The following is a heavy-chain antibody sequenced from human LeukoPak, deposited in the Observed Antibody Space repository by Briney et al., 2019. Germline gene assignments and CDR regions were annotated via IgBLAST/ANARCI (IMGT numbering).Heavy chain of an antibody. CDR1: GFIVNSNY. CDR3: AKGGYSSGY. V-gene: IGHV3-53*01. D-gene: IGHD5-18*01. Sequence: GGSLRLSCAASGFIVNSNYMNWVRQAPGKGLEWVSVLYSDDTTYYADSVKGRFTISRDNSKNTLYLQMNSLRAEDTAVYYCAKGGYSSGYWGQGTLVTVSS. J-gene: IGHJ4*02. CDR2: LYSDDTT.